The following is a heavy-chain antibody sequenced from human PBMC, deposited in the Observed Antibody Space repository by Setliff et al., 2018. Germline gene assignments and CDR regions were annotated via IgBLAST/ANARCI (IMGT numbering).Heavy chain of an antibody. Sequence: PWGSLRLSCAASGFTLSSYEMNWVRQAPGKGLEWVSYISSSGSTKYYADSVKGRFTISRDNAKNSLYLQMNSLRAEDTAVYYCARAGWGVAGDFWSGSRDPYGMDVWGQGTTVTVSS. J-gene: IGHJ6*02. CDR3: ARAGWGVAGDFWSGSRDPYGMDV. V-gene: IGHV3-48*03. CDR2: ISSSGSTK. CDR1: GFTLSSYE. D-gene: IGHD3-3*01.